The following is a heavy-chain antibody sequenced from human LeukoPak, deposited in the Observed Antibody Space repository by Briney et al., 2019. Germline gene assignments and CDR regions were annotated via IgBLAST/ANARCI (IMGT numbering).Heavy chain of an antibody. CDR1: GGSISSSSYY. D-gene: IGHD5-24*01. J-gene: IGHJ4*02. CDR2: IYYSGSA. Sequence: PSETLSLTCTVSGGSISSSSYYWGWIRQPPGKGLEWIGSIYYSGSAYYNPSLKSRVTISVDTSKNQFSLKLSSVTAADTAVYYCAGGRWLQSDYWGQGTLVTVSS. CDR3: AGGRWLQSDY. V-gene: IGHV4-39*01.